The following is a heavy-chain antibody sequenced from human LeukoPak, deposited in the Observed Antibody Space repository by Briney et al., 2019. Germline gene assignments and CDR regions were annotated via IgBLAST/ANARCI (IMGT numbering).Heavy chain of an antibody. D-gene: IGHD6-25*01. Sequence: ASVKVSCKASGYTFTGYFIQWVRQAPGQGLEWMGWINPNSGGTNYAQKFQGRVTMTRGTSITTAYMELSSLRSDDTAVYYCARQDQSAGFDPWGQGTLVTVSS. CDR3: ARQDQSAGFDP. J-gene: IGHJ5*02. CDR2: INPNSGGT. V-gene: IGHV1-2*02. CDR1: GYTFTGYF.